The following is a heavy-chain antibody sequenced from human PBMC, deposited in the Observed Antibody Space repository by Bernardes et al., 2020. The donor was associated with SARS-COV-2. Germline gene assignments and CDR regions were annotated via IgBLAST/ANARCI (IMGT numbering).Heavy chain of an antibody. J-gene: IGHJ6*02. V-gene: IGHV3-66*02. D-gene: IGHD2-15*01. CDR2: IYSGGST. CDR3: AREGAAKRYYYYGMDV. Sequence: GGSLRLSCAASGFTVSSNYMSWVRQAPGKGLEWVSVIYSGGSTYYADSVKGRFTISRDNSKNTLYLQMNSLRAEDTAVYYCAREGAAKRYYYYGMDVWGQGTTVTVSS. CDR1: GFTVSSNY.